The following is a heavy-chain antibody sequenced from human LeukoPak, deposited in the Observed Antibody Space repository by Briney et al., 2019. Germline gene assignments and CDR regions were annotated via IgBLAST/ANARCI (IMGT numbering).Heavy chain of an antibody. CDR3: ARDLGKGVVPFNWFDP. Sequence: GGSLRLSCAASGFTFSSYSMNWVRQAPGKGLEWVSSISSSSSYIYYADSVKGRFTISRDNAKNSLYLQMNSLRAEDTAMYYCARDLGKGVVPFNWFDPWGQGTLVTVSS. CDR2: ISSSSSYI. V-gene: IGHV3-21*01. D-gene: IGHD2-2*01. CDR1: GFTFSSYS. J-gene: IGHJ5*02.